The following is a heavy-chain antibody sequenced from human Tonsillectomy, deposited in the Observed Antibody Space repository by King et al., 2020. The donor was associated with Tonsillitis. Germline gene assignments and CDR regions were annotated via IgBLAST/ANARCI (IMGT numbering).Heavy chain of an antibody. CDR1: GFTFNSYA. CDR3: AKNLGPLDY. D-gene: IGHD3-16*01. J-gene: IGHJ4*02. Sequence: VQLVESGGGLVQPGGSLRLSCAASGFTFNSYAMSWVRQAPGRGLEVVSFISGSGVSTYYADSAKGRFTISRDNSKNTLYLQMNSLRAEDTAVYYCAKNLGPLDYWGQGTLVTVSS. CDR2: ISGSGVST. V-gene: IGHV3-23*04.